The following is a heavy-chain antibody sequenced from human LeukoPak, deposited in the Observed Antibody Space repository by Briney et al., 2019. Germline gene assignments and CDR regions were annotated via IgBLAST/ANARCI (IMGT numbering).Heavy chain of an antibody. Sequence: PGGSLRLSCAASGFTFSSYAMHWVRQAPGKGLEWVAVISYDGSNKYYADSVKGRFTISRDNSKNTLYLQMNSLRAEDTAVYYCSRYFDWLPFDYWGQGTLVTVSS. CDR3: SRYFDWLPFDY. J-gene: IGHJ4*02. D-gene: IGHD3-9*01. CDR1: GFTFSSYA. V-gene: IGHV3-30-3*01. CDR2: ISYDGSNK.